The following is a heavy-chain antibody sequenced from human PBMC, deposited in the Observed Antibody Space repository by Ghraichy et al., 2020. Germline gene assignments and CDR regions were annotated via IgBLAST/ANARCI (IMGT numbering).Heavy chain of an antibody. Sequence: GGSLRLSCAASGFTVSSNYMSWVRQAPGKGLEWVSVIYSGGSTYYADSVKGRFTISRDNSKNTLYLQMNSLRAEDTAVYYCARETGPSGDFWSGVFSYWGQGTLVTVSS. CDR2: IYSGGST. V-gene: IGHV3-53*01. CDR1: GFTVSSNY. J-gene: IGHJ4*02. D-gene: IGHD3-3*01. CDR3: ARETGPSGDFWSGVFSY.